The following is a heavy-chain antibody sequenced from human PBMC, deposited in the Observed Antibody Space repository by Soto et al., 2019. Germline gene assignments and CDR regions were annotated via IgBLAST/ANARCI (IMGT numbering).Heavy chain of an antibody. Sequence: PGGSLRLSWAASGLTVSSNYMSWVRQAPGKGLEWVSVIYSGGSTNNADSVKGRFTISRDNSKNTLYLQMNSLRAEDTAVYYCARDFYYYGSGTMGGYFDYWGQGTLVTVSS. CDR3: ARDFYYYGSGTMGGYFDY. CDR1: GLTVSSNY. D-gene: IGHD3-10*01. J-gene: IGHJ4*02. V-gene: IGHV3-66*01. CDR2: IYSGGST.